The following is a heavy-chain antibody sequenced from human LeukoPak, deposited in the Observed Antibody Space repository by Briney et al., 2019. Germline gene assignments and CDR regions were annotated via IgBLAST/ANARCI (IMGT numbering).Heavy chain of an antibody. D-gene: IGHD3-10*01. J-gene: IGHJ4*02. Sequence: GGSLRLSCAASGFAFNTYAMHWVRQAPGQGLEWVALIWHDGSHKFYSNSVRGQFTISRDNSKNTVSLQMNNLRPEDTAVYYCAREVFGSGSYPDSWGQGTLVTVSS. CDR3: AREVFGSGSYPDS. CDR2: IWHDGSHK. V-gene: IGHV3-33*01. CDR1: GFAFNTYA.